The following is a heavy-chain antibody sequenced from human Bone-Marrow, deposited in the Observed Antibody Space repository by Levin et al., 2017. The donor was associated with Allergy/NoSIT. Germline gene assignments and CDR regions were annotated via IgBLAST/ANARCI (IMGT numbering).Heavy chain of an antibody. J-gene: IGHJ5*02. V-gene: IGHV3-33*01. CDR2: IWYDGSNK. D-gene: IGHD5-12*01. Sequence: QSGGSLRLSCAASGFTFSSYGMHWVRQAPGKGLEWVAVIWYDGSNKYYADSVKGRFTISRDNSKNTLYLQMNSLRAEDTAVYYCAREKSWIPGWFDPWGQGTLVTVSS. CDR1: GFTFSSYG. CDR3: AREKSWIPGWFDP.